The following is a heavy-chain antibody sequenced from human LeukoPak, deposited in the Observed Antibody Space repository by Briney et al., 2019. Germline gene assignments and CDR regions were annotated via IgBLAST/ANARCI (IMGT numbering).Heavy chain of an antibody. Sequence: PGGSLRLSCVASGFTLDDYAKSWVRQAPGKGLEWVSGINWNGGTTAYADSVKGRFTISRDNAKNSLYLQVNSLRAEDTAFYYCARSARRGALVPAALFDTRYYFYYYMDVWGKGTTVSGSS. D-gene: IGHD2-2*01. V-gene: IGHV3-20*04. CDR2: INWNGGTT. CDR1: GFTLDDYA. CDR3: ARSARRGALVPAALFDTRYYFYYYMDV. J-gene: IGHJ6*03.